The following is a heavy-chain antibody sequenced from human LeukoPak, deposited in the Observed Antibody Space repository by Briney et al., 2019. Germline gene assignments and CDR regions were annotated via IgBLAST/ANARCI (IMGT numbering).Heavy chain of an antibody. CDR3: VRGSRGMDV. D-gene: IGHD6-6*01. CDR1: GFSFSSSW. Sequence: PGGSLRLSCSASGFSFSSSWVTLVRPTPGKGLQWVANTRPNASEGFHVGSVRGRFTISRDNAKNSLFLQMNNLRAEDSAVYYCVRGSRGMDVWGQGTTVTVSS. J-gene: IGHJ6*02. V-gene: IGHV3-7*01. CDR2: TRPNASEG.